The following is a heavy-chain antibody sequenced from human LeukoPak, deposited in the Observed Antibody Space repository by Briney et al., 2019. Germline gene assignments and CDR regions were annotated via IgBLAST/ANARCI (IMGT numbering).Heavy chain of an antibody. CDR3: AKDDSYSSPN. CDR2: ISWNSGSI. J-gene: IGHJ4*02. V-gene: IGHV3-9*01. D-gene: IGHD6-13*01. CDR1: GFTFDDYA. Sequence: QSGGSLRLSCAASGFTFDDYAMHWVRQAPGKGLEWASGISWNSGSIGYADSVKGRFTISRDNAKNSLYLQMNSLRAEDTALYYCAKDDSYSSPNWGQGTLVTVSS.